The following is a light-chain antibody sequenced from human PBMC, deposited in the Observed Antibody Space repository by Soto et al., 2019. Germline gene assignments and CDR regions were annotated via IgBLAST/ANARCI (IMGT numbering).Light chain of an antibody. CDR1: SSDVGSYNL. CDR2: EGT. J-gene: IGLJ1*01. V-gene: IGLV2-23*01. Sequence: QSALTQPASVSGSPGQSITISCTGTSSDVGSYNLVSWYQEHPGKAPKVLIYEGTKRPSGVSNRFSGSKSGNTASLTISGLQAEDEADYYCCSYAGSRIYVFGTGTKLTAL. CDR3: CSYAGSRIYV.